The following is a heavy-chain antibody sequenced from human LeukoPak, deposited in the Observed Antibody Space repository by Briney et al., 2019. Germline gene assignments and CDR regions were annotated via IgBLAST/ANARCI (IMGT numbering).Heavy chain of an antibody. V-gene: IGHV3-11*04. D-gene: IGHD1-26*01. Sequence: GGSLRLSCAASGFSFSDYYMSWIRQAPGKGLEWLSYISNSDNTIYYADYVKGRFTISRDNAKNSLYLQMNSLRAEDTAVYYCARGRLEAMWELLPYEAFDIWGQGTMVTVSS. CDR2: ISNSDNTI. CDR3: ARGRLEAMWELLPYEAFDI. CDR1: GFSFSDYY. J-gene: IGHJ3*02.